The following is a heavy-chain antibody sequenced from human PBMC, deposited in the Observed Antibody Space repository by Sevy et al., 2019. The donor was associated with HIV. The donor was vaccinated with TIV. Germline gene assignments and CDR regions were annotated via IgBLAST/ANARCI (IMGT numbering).Heavy chain of an antibody. Sequence: ASVKVSCEASGYTFTSYDINWVRQATGQGLEWMGWMNPTSGNTDYAQNFQGRVTFTRDASIDTAYRELSGLRSEDTAVYYCARGYCSGGNCYWGFDYWGQGTLVTVSS. J-gene: IGHJ4*02. CDR1: GYTFTSYD. CDR3: ARGYCSGGNCYWGFDY. V-gene: IGHV1-8*01. D-gene: IGHD2-15*01. CDR2: MNPTSGNT.